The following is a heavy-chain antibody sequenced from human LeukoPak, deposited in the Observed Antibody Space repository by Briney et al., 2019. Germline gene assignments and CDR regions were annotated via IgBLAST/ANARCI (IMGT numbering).Heavy chain of an antibody. CDR1: GGSISSYY. V-gene: IGHV4-59*01. Sequence: PSETLSLTCTVSGGSISSYYWSWIRQPPGKGLEWIGYIYYSGSTNYNPSLKSRVTISVDTSKNQFSLKLSSVTAADTAVYYCARVMYYYYYMDVWGKGTTVTISS. D-gene: IGHD3-16*01. J-gene: IGHJ6*03. CDR3: ARVMYYYYYMDV. CDR2: IYYSGST.